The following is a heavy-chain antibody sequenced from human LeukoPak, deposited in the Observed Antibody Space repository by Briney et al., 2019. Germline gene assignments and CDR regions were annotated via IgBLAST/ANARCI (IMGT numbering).Heavy chain of an antibody. J-gene: IGHJ4*02. V-gene: IGHV4-39*07. CDR2: GDYSGGT. CDR3: AGERGEEYSSGWYKTNYFYN. CDR1: GDSFTSVTDY. Sequence: PSETLSLTCTVPGDSFTSVTDYWAWIRQPPGKGLEWIASGDYSGGTYYKPSLESRVAISADMSKNQISLKLTSVTGADTAVYYCAGERGEEYSSGWYKTNYFYNWGQGIRVTVSS. D-gene: IGHD6-19*01.